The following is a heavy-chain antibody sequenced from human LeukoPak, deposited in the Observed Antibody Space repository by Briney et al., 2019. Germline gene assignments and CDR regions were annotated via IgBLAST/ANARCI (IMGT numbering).Heavy chain of an antibody. Sequence: GGSLRLSCAASGFTFSSYAMSWVRQAPGKGLEWVAVISYDGSNKYYADSVKGRFTISRDNSKNTLYLQMNSLRAEDTAVYYRARDGIVGASVCDYWGQGTLVTVSS. CDR1: GFTFSSYA. J-gene: IGHJ4*02. CDR2: ISYDGSNK. D-gene: IGHD1-26*01. CDR3: ARDGIVGASVCDY. V-gene: IGHV3-30*04.